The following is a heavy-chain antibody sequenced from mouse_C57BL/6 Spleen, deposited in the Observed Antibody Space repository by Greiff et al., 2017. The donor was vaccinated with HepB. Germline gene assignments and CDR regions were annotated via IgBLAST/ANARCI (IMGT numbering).Heavy chain of an antibody. J-gene: IGHJ2*01. CDR3: ARTANWYYFDY. CDR1: GYTFTSYW. CDR2: IDPNSGGT. Sequence: QVQLKQSGAELVKPGASVKLSCKASGYTFTSYWMHWVKQRPGRRLEWIGRIDPNSGGTKYNEKFKSKATLTVDKPSSTAYMQLSSLTSEDSAVYYCARTANWYYFDYWGQGTTLTVSS. D-gene: IGHD4-1*01. V-gene: IGHV1-72*01.